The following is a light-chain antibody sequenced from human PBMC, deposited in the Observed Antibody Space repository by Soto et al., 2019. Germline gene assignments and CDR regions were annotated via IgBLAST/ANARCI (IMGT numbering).Light chain of an antibody. J-gene: IGKJ1*01. Sequence: EIVLTQSPGTLSLSPGERATLSCRASQSVSSSCLAWYQQKPGQAPRLLIYGASSRATGIPDRFSGSGSGTDFTLTISRLEPEDFAAYYCQQYGSSSTFGQGTKVDIK. CDR3: QQYGSSST. V-gene: IGKV3-20*01. CDR2: GAS. CDR1: QSVSSSC.